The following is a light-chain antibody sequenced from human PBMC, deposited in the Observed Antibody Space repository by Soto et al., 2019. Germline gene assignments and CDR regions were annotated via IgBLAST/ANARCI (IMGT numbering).Light chain of an antibody. Sequence: EIVLTQSPATLSLSPGERATLSCRASQSVSIFLAWYQQKPGQAPRLLIHGASNRATGIPARFSGSGSGTDFTLTISSLEPEDFAVYYCQQRSDWSSITFGQGTRLEIK. CDR2: GAS. CDR3: QQRSDWSSIT. CDR1: QSVSIF. J-gene: IGKJ5*01. V-gene: IGKV3-11*01.